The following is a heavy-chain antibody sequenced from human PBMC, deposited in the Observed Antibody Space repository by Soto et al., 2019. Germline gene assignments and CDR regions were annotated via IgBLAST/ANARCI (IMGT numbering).Heavy chain of an antibody. CDR1: GYSISSGYY. Sequence: SETLSLTCAVSGYSISSGYYWGWIRQPPGKGLEWIGSIYHSGSTYYNPSLKSRVTISVDTSKNQFSLKLSSVTAAGTAVYYCARDSYDSSGYYDYWGQGTLVTV. D-gene: IGHD3-22*01. J-gene: IGHJ4*02. V-gene: IGHV4-38-2*02. CDR3: ARDSYDSSGYYDY. CDR2: IYHSGST.